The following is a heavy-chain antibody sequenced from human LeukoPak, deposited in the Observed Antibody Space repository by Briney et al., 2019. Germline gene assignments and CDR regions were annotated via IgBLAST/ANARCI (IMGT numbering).Heavy chain of an antibody. CDR1: GFTFSSYE. V-gene: IGHV3-48*03. J-gene: IGHJ4*02. Sequence: GGSLRLSCAASGFTFSSYEMNWVRQAPGKGLEWASYISSSGSTIYYADSVKGRFTISRDNAKNSLYLQMNSLRAEDTAVYYCARDGYKGFDYWGQGTLVTVSS. CDR2: ISSSGSTI. D-gene: IGHD5-24*01. CDR3: ARDGYKGFDY.